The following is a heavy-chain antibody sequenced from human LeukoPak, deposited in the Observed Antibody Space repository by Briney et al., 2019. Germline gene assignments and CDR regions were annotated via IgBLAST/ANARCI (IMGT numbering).Heavy chain of an antibody. CDR3: ARVKVVSSAYSYPLDY. CDR2: IWYDGSNK. V-gene: IGHV3-33*01. J-gene: IGHJ4*02. Sequence: GGALRLSCAPSGFTFSSYSMHWVREAPGEGLEWGAVIWYDGSNKYYADSVKGRFTISRDNSKNTLYLQMYSLRGQHTRVYFCARVKVVSSAYSYPLDYWGQGTLVTVP. CDR1: GFTFSSYS. D-gene: IGHD3-22*01.